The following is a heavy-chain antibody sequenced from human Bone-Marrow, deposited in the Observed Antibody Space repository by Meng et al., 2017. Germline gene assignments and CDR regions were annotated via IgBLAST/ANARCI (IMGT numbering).Heavy chain of an antibody. D-gene: IGHD3-10*01. V-gene: IGHV1-18*01. Sequence: SVKVSCKASGYTFTSYGISWVRQAPGQGLEWMGWISAYNGNTNYAQKLQGRVTMTTDTSTSTAYMELRSLRSDDTAVYYCARDVSSGGLFSFHYYGMDVWGQGTTVTVSS. J-gene: IGHJ6*02. CDR3: ARDVSSGGLFSFHYYGMDV. CDR2: ISAYNGNT. CDR1: GYTFTSYG.